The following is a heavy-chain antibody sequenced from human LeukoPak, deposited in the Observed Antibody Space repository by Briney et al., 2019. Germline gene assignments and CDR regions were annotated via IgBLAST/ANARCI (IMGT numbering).Heavy chain of an antibody. CDR2: IGAYNGNP. CDR3: ARAGNCYYMDV. V-gene: IGHV1-18*01. J-gene: IGHJ6*03. Sequence: ASVKVSSKASGYTFTSYGISWVRQAPGQGLEWMGWIGAYNGNPTYAQNLQGRVTMTTDTSTSTAYMELRSLRSDDTAVYYCARAGNCYYMDVWGKGTTVTVSS. D-gene: IGHD6-13*01. CDR1: GYTFTSYG.